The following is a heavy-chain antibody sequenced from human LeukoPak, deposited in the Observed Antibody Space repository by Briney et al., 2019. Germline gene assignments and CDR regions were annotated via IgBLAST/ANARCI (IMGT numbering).Heavy chain of an antibody. Sequence: SETLSLTCTVSGGSISSDYWSWNRQPAGKGLEWIGRIYISRSTNYQPSLTSGVTMSVDASKNQFPLKLSSVNAADTAVYYCARERGGNYYFGMDVWGQSPADPVSS. J-gene: IGHJ6*01. CDR1: GGSISSDY. D-gene: IGHD2-15*01. CDR2: IYISRST. CDR3: ARERGGNYYFGMDV. V-gene: IGHV4-4*07.